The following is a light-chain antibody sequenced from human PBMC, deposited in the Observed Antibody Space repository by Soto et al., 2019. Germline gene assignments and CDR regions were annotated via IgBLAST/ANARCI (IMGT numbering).Light chain of an antibody. Sequence: QSVMTQPPSVSAAPGQKVTISCSGSSSNIGGNSVSWYQQLPGTAPKLLIYDDNKRPSGIPDRFSGSKSGNTASLSISGLQAEDEADYYCCSYGGGYTPLLFGGGTKLTVL. CDR2: DDN. V-gene: IGLV1-51*01. CDR3: CSYGGGYTPLL. J-gene: IGLJ2*01. CDR1: SSNIGGNS.